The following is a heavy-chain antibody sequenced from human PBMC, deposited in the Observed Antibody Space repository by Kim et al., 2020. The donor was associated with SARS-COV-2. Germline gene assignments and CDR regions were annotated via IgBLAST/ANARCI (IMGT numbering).Heavy chain of an antibody. V-gene: IGHV5-51*01. CDR3: ARFIVVLARSYYNEKPKEYYFDY. J-gene: IGHJ4*02. CDR2: IYPGDSDT. CDR1: GYSFTSYW. Sequence: GESLKISCKGSGYSFTSYWIGWVRQMPGKGLEWMGIIYPGDSDTRYSPSFQGQVTISADKSISTAYLQWSSLKASDTAMYYCARFIVVLARSYYNEKPKEYYFDYWGQGTLVTVSS. D-gene: IGHD3-10*01.